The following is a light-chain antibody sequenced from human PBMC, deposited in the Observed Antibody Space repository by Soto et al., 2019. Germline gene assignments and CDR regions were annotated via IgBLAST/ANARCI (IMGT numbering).Light chain of an antibody. CDR1: QSVSSY. J-gene: IGKJ1*01. V-gene: IGKV3-11*01. Sequence: EIVLTQSPATLSLSPGERATLSCRASQSVSSYLAWYQQKPGQAPRLLIYDASNRATGIPARFSSSGSGTDFTLTISSLEPEEFAVYYCQQRSNWPVTFGQGTKVEIK. CDR2: DAS. CDR3: QQRSNWPVT.